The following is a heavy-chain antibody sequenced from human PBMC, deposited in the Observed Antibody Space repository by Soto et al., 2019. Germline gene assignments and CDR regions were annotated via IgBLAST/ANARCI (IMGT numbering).Heavy chain of an antibody. Sequence: GGSLRLSCAASGFTFSSYGMHWVRQAPGKGLEWVAVISYDGSNKYYADSVKGRFTISRDNSKNTLYLQMNSLRAEDTAVYYCAKEKWVVTPPYYFDYWGQGTLVTVSS. J-gene: IGHJ4*02. D-gene: IGHD6-19*01. V-gene: IGHV3-30*18. CDR3: AKEKWVVTPPYYFDY. CDR1: GFTFSSYG. CDR2: ISYDGSNK.